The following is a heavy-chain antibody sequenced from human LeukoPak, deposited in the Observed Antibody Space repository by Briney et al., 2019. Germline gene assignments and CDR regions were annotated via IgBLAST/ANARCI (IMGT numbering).Heavy chain of an antibody. Sequence: GGSLRLSCAASGFTFSSYSMNWVRQAPGKGLEWVSYISSSSSTIYYADSVKGRFTISRDNAKNSLYLQMNSLRAEDTAVYYCARGNCGGDCYSGPPYAFGIWGQGTMVTVSS. CDR2: ISSSSSTI. V-gene: IGHV3-48*01. CDR1: GFTFSSYS. D-gene: IGHD2-21*02. CDR3: ARGNCGGDCYSGPPYAFGI. J-gene: IGHJ3*02.